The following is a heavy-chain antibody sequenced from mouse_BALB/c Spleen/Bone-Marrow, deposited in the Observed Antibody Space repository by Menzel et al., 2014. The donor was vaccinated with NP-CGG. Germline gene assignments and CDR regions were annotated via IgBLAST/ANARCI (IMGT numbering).Heavy chain of an antibody. D-gene: IGHD2-3*01. Sequence: VMLVESGPGLVAPSQSLSITCTVSGFSLTSYGVHWVRQPPGKGLEWQGIIWAGGSTNYNSALMSRLSISKDNSRSQVFLKMNSLQTDDTAMYYCAREDGYFHYYAVDYWGQGTSVTVSS. CDR3: AREDGYFHYYAVDY. CDR2: IWAGGST. CDR1: GFSLTSYG. J-gene: IGHJ4*01. V-gene: IGHV2-9*02.